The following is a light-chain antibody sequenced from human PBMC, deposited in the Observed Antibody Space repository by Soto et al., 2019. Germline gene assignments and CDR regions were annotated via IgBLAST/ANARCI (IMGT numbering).Light chain of an antibody. CDR3: QQYNNWPRT. Sequence: EIVMTQSPATLSVSPGERATLSCRASQSVSSNLAWYQQTPGQAPRLLIYGASTRATGIPARFSGSGSGTEFTLTISSLQSEDFAVYYCQQYNNWPRTFGQGTMVEIK. CDR2: GAS. CDR1: QSVSSN. V-gene: IGKV3-15*01. J-gene: IGKJ1*01.